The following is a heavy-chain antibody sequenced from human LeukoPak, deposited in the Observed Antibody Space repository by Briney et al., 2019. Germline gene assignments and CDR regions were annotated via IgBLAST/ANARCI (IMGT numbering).Heavy chain of an antibody. J-gene: IGHJ4*02. D-gene: IGHD1-26*01. V-gene: IGHV1-2*02. CDR3: ARDRGTYMLSHFDY. Sequence: GASVKVSCKSSGYTFTGYYIHWVRQAPGQGLEWMGWLNPKNGGTNFARKVQARVTMTRDRSIDTIYMELSGLTSDDTAVYYCARDRGTYMLSHFDYWGQGTLVTVSS. CDR2: LNPKNGGT. CDR1: GYTFTGYY.